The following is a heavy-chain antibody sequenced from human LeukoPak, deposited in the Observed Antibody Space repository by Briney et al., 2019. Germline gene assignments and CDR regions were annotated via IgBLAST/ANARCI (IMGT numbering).Heavy chain of an antibody. Sequence: PSETLSLTCTVSGGSISSYYWSWIRQPPGKGLEWIGCIYYSGSTNYNPSLKSRVTISVDTSKNQFSLKLSSVTAADTAVYYCARSAGYQLLEGYYYYMDVWGKGTTVTVSS. D-gene: IGHD2-2*01. CDR3: ARSAGYQLLEGYYYYMDV. CDR2: IYYSGST. CDR1: GGSISSYY. J-gene: IGHJ6*03. V-gene: IGHV4-59*01.